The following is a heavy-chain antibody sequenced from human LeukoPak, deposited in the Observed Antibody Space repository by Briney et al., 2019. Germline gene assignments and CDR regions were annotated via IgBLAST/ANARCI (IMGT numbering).Heavy chain of an antibody. J-gene: IGHJ3*02. Sequence: SETLSLTCAVYGGSFSGYYWSWIRQPPGKGLEWIGEINHSGSTNYNPSLKSRVTISVDTSKNQFSLKLSSVTAADTAVYYCARGPEFCSSTSCYRLDAFDIWGQGTMVTVSS. D-gene: IGHD2-2*02. CDR3: ARGPEFCSSTSCYRLDAFDI. CDR2: INHSGST. CDR1: GGSFSGYY. V-gene: IGHV4-34*01.